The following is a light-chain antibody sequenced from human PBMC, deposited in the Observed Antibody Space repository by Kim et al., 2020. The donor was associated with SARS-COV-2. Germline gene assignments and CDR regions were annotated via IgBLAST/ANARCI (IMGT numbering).Light chain of an antibody. J-gene: IGLJ3*02. CDR3: WLSHSGVRV. V-gene: IGLV7-46*01. CDR2: DST. Sequence: GTIALTCGSSTGPVTSGRFPYWFQLKPGPGPKTLIYDSTSKHSWTPARFSGSLLGGKAALTLSGAQPEDEADYYCWLSHSGVRVFGGGTQLTVL. CDR1: TGPVTSGRF.